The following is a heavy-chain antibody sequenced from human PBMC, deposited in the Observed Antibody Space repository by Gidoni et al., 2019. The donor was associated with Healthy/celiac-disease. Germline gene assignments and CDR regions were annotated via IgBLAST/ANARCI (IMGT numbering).Heavy chain of an antibody. CDR3: ARDSVRHGSGMDV. J-gene: IGHJ6*02. V-gene: IGHV1-2*02. Sequence: VQLVQSGAAVKKPGASVKVSCKASGYTFTGYYMHWVRQAPGTGLEWVGWINPSRGGTNYAKKCQGRLTRTRDTSISTAYMVLGRLRSDDTAVYYCARDSVRHGSGMDVWGQGTTVTVSS. CDR2: INPSRGGT. CDR1: GYTFTGYY. D-gene: IGHD3-10*01.